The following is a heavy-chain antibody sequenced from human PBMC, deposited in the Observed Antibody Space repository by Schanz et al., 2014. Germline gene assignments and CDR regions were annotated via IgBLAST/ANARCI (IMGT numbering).Heavy chain of an antibody. CDR3: TRDVRLDRRGNWFDP. J-gene: IGHJ5*02. Sequence: EVQLVESGGDLVQPGGSLRLSCAASTFTFSSDWMSWVRQAPGKGLEWVSVIGVDGTTTYYADSVKGRFTISRDNSKNTLYLQMNSLRAEDTAVYYCTRDVRLDRRGNWFDPWGQGTLVTVSS. CDR2: IGVDGTTT. V-gene: IGHV3-23*04. D-gene: IGHD1-1*01. CDR1: TFTFSSDW.